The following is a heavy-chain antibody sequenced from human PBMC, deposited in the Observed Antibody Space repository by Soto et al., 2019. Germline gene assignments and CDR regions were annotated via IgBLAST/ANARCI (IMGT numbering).Heavy chain of an antibody. J-gene: IGHJ6*03. D-gene: IGHD2-2*01. CDR2: IWYDGSNK. CDR3: AREVVPAAMPDYYYYMDV. V-gene: IGHV3-33*01. Sequence: QVQLVESGGGVVQPGRSLRLSCAASGFTFSSYGMHWVRQAPGKGLEWVAVIWYDGSNKYYADSVKGRFTISRDNSKNTLYLQMNSLRAEDTAVYYCAREVVPAAMPDYYYYMDVWGKGTTVTVSS. CDR1: GFTFSSYG.